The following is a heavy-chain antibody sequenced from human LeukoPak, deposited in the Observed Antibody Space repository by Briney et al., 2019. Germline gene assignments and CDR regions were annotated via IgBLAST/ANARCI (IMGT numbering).Heavy chain of an antibody. V-gene: IGHV1-8*01. D-gene: IGHD3-3*01. CDR2: MSPNSGDT. Sequence: ASVKVSCKASGYTFTSYHINWVRQATGQGLEWMGWMSPNSGDTGFAQKFQGRVTMTRNTSITTAYMELRSLRSDDTAVYYCARDRYDFWSGYYTGYFDYWGQGTLVTVSS. J-gene: IGHJ4*02. CDR3: ARDRYDFWSGYYTGYFDY. CDR1: GYTFTSYH.